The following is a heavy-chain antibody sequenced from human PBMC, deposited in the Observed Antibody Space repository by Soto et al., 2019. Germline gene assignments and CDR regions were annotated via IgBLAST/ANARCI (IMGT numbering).Heavy chain of an antibody. CDR1: GDSVSSNIAA. Sequence: SQTLSLTCAISGDSVSSNIAAWDWIRQSPSRGLEWLGRTYYRSKWYTDYAASVRGPITINPDTSENQFTLNLISMTPEDTAVYYCSGNLGGPQDSSSQGTLVTAPQ. J-gene: IGHJ4*02. CDR3: SGNLGGPQDS. D-gene: IGHD3-16*01. CDR2: TYYRSKWYT. V-gene: IGHV6-1*01.